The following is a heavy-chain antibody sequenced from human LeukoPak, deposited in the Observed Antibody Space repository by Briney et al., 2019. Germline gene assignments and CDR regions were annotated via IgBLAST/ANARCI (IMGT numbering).Heavy chain of an antibody. CDR3: ARDRGWVPATFNFYHYGMDF. Sequence: ASVKVSCKTSGYTFSSFGINWVRQAPGQGLEWLGWVNGSNGDTKYAQRVQGRVTMTTDTSTSTVYMDLGSLRSDDTAVYYCARDRGWVPATFNFYHYGMDFWGQGTTVTVSS. V-gene: IGHV1-18*01. D-gene: IGHD2/OR15-2a*01. CDR1: GYTFSSFG. CDR2: VNGSNGDT. J-gene: IGHJ6*02.